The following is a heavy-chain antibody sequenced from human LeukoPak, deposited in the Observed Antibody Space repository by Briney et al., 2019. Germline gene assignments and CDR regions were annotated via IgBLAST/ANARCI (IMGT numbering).Heavy chain of an antibody. Sequence: ASVKVSCKASGYSFTTYAISWVRQAPGQGLEWMGWISAYNGNTNYAQKLQGRVTMTTDTSTSTAYMELRSLRSDDTAVYYCARDRSSYSWFDPWGQGTLVTVSS. J-gene: IGHJ5*02. D-gene: IGHD6-13*01. V-gene: IGHV1-18*01. CDR1: GYSFTTYA. CDR3: ARDRSSYSWFDP. CDR2: ISAYNGNT.